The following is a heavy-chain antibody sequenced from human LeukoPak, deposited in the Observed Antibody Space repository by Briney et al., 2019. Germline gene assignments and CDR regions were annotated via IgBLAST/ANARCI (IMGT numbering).Heavy chain of an antibody. CDR1: GVSTSSSY. CDR3: ARGELNAGIFAAP. D-gene: IGHD1-7*01. V-gene: IGHV4-59*01. J-gene: IGHJ5*02. Sequence: PSETLSLTCTVSGVSTSSSYWSWIRQPPGKGLEWIGYIYYSGSTKYNPSLWRRATISVDTSKNLFSLNLSSVTAADTAVYYCARGELNAGIFAAPWGQGTLVTVSS. CDR2: IYYSGST.